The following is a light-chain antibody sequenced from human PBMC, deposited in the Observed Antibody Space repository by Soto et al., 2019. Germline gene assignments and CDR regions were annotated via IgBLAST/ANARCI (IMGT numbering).Light chain of an antibody. V-gene: IGKV1-27*01. CDR2: ATS. Sequence: QMTPSPSPLSAIVGDRDTNNFQARQGNAPYLAWFQQKPGKVPKLLIYATSTLQSGVPSRFSGSGSGTDFTLTISSLQPEDVATYYCQKYNTAPLTFGGGTKVDIK. CDR3: QKYNTAPLT. J-gene: IGKJ4*01. CDR1: QGNAPY.